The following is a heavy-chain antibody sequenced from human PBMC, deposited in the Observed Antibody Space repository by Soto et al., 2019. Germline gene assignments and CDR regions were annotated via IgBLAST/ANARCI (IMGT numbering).Heavy chain of an antibody. V-gene: IGHV6-1*01. CDR1: GDSVSSSGAA. Sequence: QTLSLTCAISGDSVSSSGAAWNGIMRSPSRGLEWLGRIYYRSKWFYDYAASVQSRVTINPDTSRNQFSLQLNYVVPEDTAVYYCARVHCSAGTCLDGLDVWGQGTTVTVSS. J-gene: IGHJ6*02. CDR3: ARVHCSAGTCLDGLDV. CDR2: IYYRSKWFY. D-gene: IGHD2-15*01.